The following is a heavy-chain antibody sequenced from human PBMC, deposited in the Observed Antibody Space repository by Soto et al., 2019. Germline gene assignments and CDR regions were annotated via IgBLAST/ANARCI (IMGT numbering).Heavy chain of an antibody. Sequence: GESLKISCKGSGYSFSNYWIAWVRQMPGKGLEWMGIINGGDSDTRYSPAFQGQVTVSADKSIGTAYLQWSSLKASDTAIYYCARPDSNGWYEHWGQGTPVTVSS. CDR2: INGGDSDT. CDR3: ARPDSNGWYEH. J-gene: IGHJ4*02. V-gene: IGHV5-51*01. CDR1: GYSFSNYW. D-gene: IGHD6-19*01.